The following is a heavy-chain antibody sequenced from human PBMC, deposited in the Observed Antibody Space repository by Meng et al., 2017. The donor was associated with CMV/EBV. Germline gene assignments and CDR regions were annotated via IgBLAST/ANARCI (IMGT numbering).Heavy chain of an antibody. J-gene: IGHJ4*02. V-gene: IGHV4-34*01. Sequence: GSVSGYYWSWIRQPPGKGLEWIGKINHSGSTNYNPSLKSRVTISVDTSKNQFSLKLSSVTAADTAVYYCARSPPGYCSSTSCYRLDYWGQGTLVTVSS. CDR1: GSVSGYY. D-gene: IGHD2-2*02. CDR2: INHSGST. CDR3: ARSPPGYCSSTSCYRLDY.